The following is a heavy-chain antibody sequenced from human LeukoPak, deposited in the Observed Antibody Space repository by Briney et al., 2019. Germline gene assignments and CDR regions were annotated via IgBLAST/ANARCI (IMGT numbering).Heavy chain of an antibody. J-gene: IGHJ3*02. D-gene: IGHD3-22*01. CDR2: ISAYNGNT. Sequence: GASVKVSCKASGYTFTSYGISWVRQAPGQGLEWMGWISAYNGNTNYAQKLQGRVTMTTDTSTSTAYMELRSLRSDDTAVYYCAGVKGAYYYDSSGYYCDAFDIWGQGTMVTVSS. CDR1: GYTFTSYG. CDR3: AGVKGAYYYDSSGYYCDAFDI. V-gene: IGHV1-18*01.